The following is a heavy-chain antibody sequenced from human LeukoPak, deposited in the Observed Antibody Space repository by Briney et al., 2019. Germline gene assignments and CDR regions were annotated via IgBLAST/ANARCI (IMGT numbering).Heavy chain of an antibody. V-gene: IGHV3-23*01. Sequence: PPGGSLRLSCAASGFTFSRYDLSRVRQAPGKGLECVSTIGRGVGSTYYADSVKGRFTISRDNSKNTLYLQMNSLRAEDTAVYYCAKAADLVGATFFWGVADAFDIWGQGTMVTVSS. CDR3: AKAADLVGATFFWGVADAFDI. CDR1: GFTFSRYD. J-gene: IGHJ3*02. D-gene: IGHD1-26*01. CDR2: IGRGVGST.